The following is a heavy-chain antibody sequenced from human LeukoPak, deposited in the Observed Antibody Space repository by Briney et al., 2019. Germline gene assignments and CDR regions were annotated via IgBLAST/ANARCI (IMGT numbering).Heavy chain of an antibody. J-gene: IGHJ3*02. D-gene: IGHD2-2*01. Sequence: PSETLSLTCAVYGGSFSGYYWSWIRQPPGKGLEWIGEINHSGSTNYNPSLKSRVTISVDTSKNQLSLKLSSVTAADTAVYYCARHRRLGYCSSTSCYEPPDDAFDIWGQGTMVTVSS. CDR3: ARHRRLGYCSSTSCYEPPDDAFDI. V-gene: IGHV4-34*01. CDR2: INHSGST. CDR1: GGSFSGYY.